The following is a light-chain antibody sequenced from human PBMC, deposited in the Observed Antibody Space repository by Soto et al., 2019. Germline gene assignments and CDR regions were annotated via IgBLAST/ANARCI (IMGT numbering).Light chain of an antibody. CDR2: AAS. V-gene: IGKV1-39*01. CDR1: QSITSY. J-gene: IGKJ4*01. Sequence: DIQMTQSPSSLSASVGDRVTITCRASQSITSYLNWYQQKPGKAPKLLIYAASSLQSGVPSRFSGSGSGTDFTLTISSLKPEDVATYYCQQSYSTLGLTFGGGTKVDIK. CDR3: QQSYSTLGLT.